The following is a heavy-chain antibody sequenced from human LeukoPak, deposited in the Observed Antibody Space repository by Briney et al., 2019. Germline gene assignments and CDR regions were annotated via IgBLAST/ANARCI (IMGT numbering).Heavy chain of an antibody. J-gene: IGHJ3*02. CDR2: IYPGDSDT. D-gene: IGHD3-3*01. V-gene: IGHV5-51*01. CDR3: ASQSSYYDFWSGPDI. CDR1: GYSFTSYW. Sequence: GESLQISCKGSGYSFTSYWIGWVRQMPGKGLEWMGIIYPGDSDTRYSPSFQGQVTISADKSISTAYLQWSSLKASDTAMYYCASQSSYYDFWSGPDIWGQGTMVTVSS.